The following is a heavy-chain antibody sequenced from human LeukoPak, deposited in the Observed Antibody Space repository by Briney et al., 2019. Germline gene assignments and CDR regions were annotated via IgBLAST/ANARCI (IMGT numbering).Heavy chain of an antibody. J-gene: IGHJ4*02. D-gene: IGHD6-13*01. V-gene: IGHV3-23*01. Sequence: GGSLRLSCAASGFTFSSYAMSWVRQAPGKGLEWVSAISGSGGSTYYADSVKGRFTISRDNSKNTLYLQMNSLRAEDTAVYYCARALMMTRIAAAFDYWGQGTLVTVSS. CDR1: GFTFSSYA. CDR2: ISGSGGST. CDR3: ARALMMTRIAAAFDY.